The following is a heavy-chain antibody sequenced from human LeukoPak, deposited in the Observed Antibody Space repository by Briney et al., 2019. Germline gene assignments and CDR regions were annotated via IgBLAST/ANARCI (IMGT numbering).Heavy chain of an antibody. CDR3: ARAVDSSGYYYVPFDY. CDR1: GGTFSSYA. J-gene: IGHJ4*02. CDR2: IIPIFGTA. V-gene: IGHV1-69*05. D-gene: IGHD3-22*01. Sequence: SVKVSCKASGGTFSSYAISWVRQAPGQGLEWMGGIIPIFGTANYAQKFQGRVTITTDESTSTAYMELSSLRSEDTAVCYCARAVDSSGYYYVPFDYWGQGTLVTVSS.